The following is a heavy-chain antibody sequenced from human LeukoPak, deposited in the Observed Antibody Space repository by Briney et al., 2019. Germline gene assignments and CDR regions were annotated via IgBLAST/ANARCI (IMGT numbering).Heavy chain of an antibody. J-gene: IGHJ4*02. D-gene: IGHD1-26*01. CDR3: AGDRVVGATQIDY. Sequence: SETLSLTCTVSGYSISSGYYWGWIRQPPGKGREWIGSIYHSGSTYYNPSLKSRVTISVDTSKNQFSLKLSSVTAADTAVYYCAGDRVVGATQIDYWGQGTLVTVSS. CDR1: GYSISSGYY. V-gene: IGHV4-38-2*02. CDR2: IYHSGST.